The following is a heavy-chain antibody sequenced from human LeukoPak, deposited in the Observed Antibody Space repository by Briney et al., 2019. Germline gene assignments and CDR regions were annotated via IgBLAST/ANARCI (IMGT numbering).Heavy chain of an antibody. Sequence: ESLKISCKVFANTLTTFWIGWVRQMPGKGLEWMGIVYLGNSNTRYSPAFQGQVTISADKSISTAYLQWSSLKASDTAIYYCASDNWNDGHDAFDFWGQGTVVTVSS. CDR1: ANTLTTFW. CDR3: ASDNWNDGHDAFDF. V-gene: IGHV5-51*01. J-gene: IGHJ3*01. CDR2: VYLGNSNT. D-gene: IGHD1-1*01.